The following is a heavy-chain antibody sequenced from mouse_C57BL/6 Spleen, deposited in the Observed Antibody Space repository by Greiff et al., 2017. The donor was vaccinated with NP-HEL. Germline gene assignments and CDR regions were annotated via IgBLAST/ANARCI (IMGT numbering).Heavy chain of an antibody. J-gene: IGHJ2*01. Sequence: EVMLVESGGGLVKPGGSLKLSCAASGFTFSSYAMSWVRQTPEKRLEWVATISDGGSYTYYPDNVKGRFTISRDNAKNNLYLQMSHLKSEDTAMYYCARDTDKYYFDYWGQGTTLTVSS. CDR2: ISDGGSYT. CDR1: GFTFSSYA. V-gene: IGHV5-4*01. CDR3: ARDTDKYYFDY.